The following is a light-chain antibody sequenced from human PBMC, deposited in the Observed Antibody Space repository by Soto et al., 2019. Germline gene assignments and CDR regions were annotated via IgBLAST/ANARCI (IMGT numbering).Light chain of an antibody. CDR3: QQYNSYSIT. J-gene: IGKJ5*01. Sequence: DIQLTQSPSFLSASVGDRVTITCRASQGISSYLAWYQQKPGKAPKLLIYAASTLQSGVPSRFSGSGSGTDFTLTISSLEPEDFATYYCQQYNSYSITFGQGTRLEIK. V-gene: IGKV1-9*01. CDR2: AAS. CDR1: QGISSY.